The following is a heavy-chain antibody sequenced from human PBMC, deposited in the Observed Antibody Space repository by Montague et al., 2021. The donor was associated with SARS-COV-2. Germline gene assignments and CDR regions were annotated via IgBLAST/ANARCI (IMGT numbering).Heavy chain of an antibody. CDR2: IYYSGST. J-gene: IGHJ4*02. CDR3: ATGFSGYGCRWFSKPRLEVEHGGAEFDY. CDR1: GYSISSSNW. V-gene: IGHV4-28*01. D-gene: IGHD6-13*01. Sequence: SETLSLTCAVSGYSISSSNWWGWIRQPPGKGLEWIGYIYYSGSTYYNPSLKRRVTMSVDTSKNQFSLKLSSVTAVDTAVYYCATGFSGYGCRWFSKPRLEVEHGGAEFDYWGQGTLVTVSS.